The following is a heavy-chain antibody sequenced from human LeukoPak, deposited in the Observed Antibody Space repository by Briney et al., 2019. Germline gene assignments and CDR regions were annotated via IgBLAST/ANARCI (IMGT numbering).Heavy chain of an antibody. CDR1: GYTFITYY. CDR2: INPHSGGT. J-gene: IGHJ6*03. CDR3: ARARSWLYYYYYMDV. V-gene: IGHV1-2*02. Sequence: GASVKVSCKTSGYTFITYYIHWVRQAPGQGLEWMGWINPHSGGTNFAQKFQGRVTLTRDTSINTAYMELSRLRSDDTAVYYCARARSWLYYYYYMDVWGKGTTVTISS. D-gene: IGHD3-10*01.